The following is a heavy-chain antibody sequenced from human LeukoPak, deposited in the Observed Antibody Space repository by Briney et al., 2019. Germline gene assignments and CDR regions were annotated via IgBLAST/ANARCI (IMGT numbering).Heavy chain of an antibody. CDR3: ARDNWNYRGMGV. J-gene: IGHJ6*02. Sequence: KFQGRVTITRDTSASTAYMELSSLRSEDTAVYYCARDNWNYRGMGVWGQGTTVTVSS. D-gene: IGHD1-20*01. V-gene: IGHV1-3*01.